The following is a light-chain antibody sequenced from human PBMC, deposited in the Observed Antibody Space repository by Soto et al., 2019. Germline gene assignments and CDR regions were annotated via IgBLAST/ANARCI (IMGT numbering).Light chain of an antibody. Sequence: EIVLTQSPATLSLSPGERATLSCRASQSVTSYLAWYQQKPGQAPRLLIYDASNRATGIPARFSGSGSGTDFTLTISSLEAEDFAVYYCQQRSNWPPKLTFGGGTKVEIK. J-gene: IGKJ4*01. V-gene: IGKV3-11*01. CDR2: DAS. CDR1: QSVTSY. CDR3: QQRSNWPPKLT.